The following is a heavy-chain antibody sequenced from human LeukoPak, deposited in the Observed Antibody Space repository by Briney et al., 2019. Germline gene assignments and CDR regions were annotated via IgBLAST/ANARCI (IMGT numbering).Heavy chain of an antibody. CDR3: AKDRSLMVRGVSFWFDP. D-gene: IGHD3-10*01. CDR2: ISYDGSNK. J-gene: IGHJ5*02. Sequence: GGSLRLSCAASGFTFSSYGMHWVRQAPGKGLEWVAVISYDGSNKYYADSVKGRFTISRDNSKNTLYLQMNSLRAEDTAVYYCAKDRSLMVRGVSFWFDPWGQGTLVTVSS. CDR1: GFTFSSYG. V-gene: IGHV3-30*18.